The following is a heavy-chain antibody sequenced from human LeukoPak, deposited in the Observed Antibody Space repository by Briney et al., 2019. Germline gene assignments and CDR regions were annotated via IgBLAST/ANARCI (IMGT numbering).Heavy chain of an antibody. D-gene: IGHD5-12*01. CDR3: ARIRGYSGYGIELFDY. CDR1: GFTFSTFW. J-gene: IGHJ4*02. V-gene: IGHV3-7*01. Sequence: LGGSLRLSCVTPGFTFSTFWMNWVRQAPGKGLEWVANINPDGSRERSVDSVKGRITISRDNAKNALYLQMSSLRAEDTAVYYCARIRGYSGYGIELFDYWGQGTLVTVSS. CDR2: INPDGSRE.